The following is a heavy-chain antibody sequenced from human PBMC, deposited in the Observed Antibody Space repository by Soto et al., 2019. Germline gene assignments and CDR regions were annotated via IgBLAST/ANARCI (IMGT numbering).Heavy chain of an antibody. CDR3: AKDWNYYDSSGPQYYGMDV. CDR1: GFTFSSYG. J-gene: IGHJ6*02. V-gene: IGHV3-30*18. D-gene: IGHD3-22*01. Sequence: PGGSLRLSCAASGFTFSSYGMHWVRQAPGKGLEWVAVISYDGSNKYYADSVKGRFTISRDNSKNTLYLQMNSLRAEDTAVYYCAKDWNYYDSSGPQYYGMDVWGQGTTVTVSS. CDR2: ISYDGSNK.